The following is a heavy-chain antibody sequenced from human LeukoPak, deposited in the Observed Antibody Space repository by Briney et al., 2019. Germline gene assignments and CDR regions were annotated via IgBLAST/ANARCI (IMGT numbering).Heavy chain of an antibody. D-gene: IGHD3-10*01. CDR1: GGSISSYY. CDR3: ASDLTDYYGSGSYYGYFDY. CDR2: IYTSGST. J-gene: IGHJ4*02. Sequence: YPSETLSLTCTVSGGSISSYYWSWIRQPAGKGLEWIGRIYTSGSTNYNPSLKSRVTMSVDTSKNQFSLKLSSVTAADTAVYYCASDLTDYYGSGSYYGYFDYWGQGTLVTVSS. V-gene: IGHV4-4*07.